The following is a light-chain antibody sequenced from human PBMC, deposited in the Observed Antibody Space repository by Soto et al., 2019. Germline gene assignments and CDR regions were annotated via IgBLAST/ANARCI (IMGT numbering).Light chain of an antibody. CDR2: DVY. J-gene: IGLJ2*01. CDR3: SSYSTSSTLVV. CDR1: SSDIGGSNS. V-gene: IGLV2-14*03. Sequence: QSALTQPASVSGSPGQTVIISCTGTSSDIGGSNSVSWYQQHPGRAPKLILFDVYTRPSKIPDRFTGSKSDNTASLTISGLQADDEADYYCSSYSTSSTLVVFGGGTKLTVL.